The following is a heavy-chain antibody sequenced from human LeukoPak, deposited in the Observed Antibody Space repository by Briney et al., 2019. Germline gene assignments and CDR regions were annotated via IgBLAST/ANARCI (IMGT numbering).Heavy chain of an antibody. Sequence: SETLSLTCAVYGGSFSGYYWSWIRQPPGKGLEWIGEINHSGSTNYNPSLKSRVTISVDTSKNQFSLKLSSVTAADTAVYYCARGTPTSVLGSIWGQGTMVTVSS. CDR3: ARGTPTSVLGSI. CDR2: INHSGST. CDR1: GGSFSGYY. J-gene: IGHJ3*02. D-gene: IGHD7-27*01. V-gene: IGHV4-34*01.